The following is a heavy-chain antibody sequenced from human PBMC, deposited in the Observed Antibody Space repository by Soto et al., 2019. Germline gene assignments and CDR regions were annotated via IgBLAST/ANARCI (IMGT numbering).Heavy chain of an antibody. V-gene: IGHV3-21*01. CDR3: ARGYIAMDY. CDR1: GFTFSTYT. CDR2: ISSSSNYI. D-gene: IGHD2-21*01. Sequence: EVQVVDSGGGLVKPGGSLRLSCAASGFTFSTYTMNWVRQAPGKGLEWVSSISSSSNYIYYADSLKGRFTISRDNAKNXLXLXXXSLRAEDTAVYYCARGYIAMDYWGQGTLVTVSS. J-gene: IGHJ4*02.